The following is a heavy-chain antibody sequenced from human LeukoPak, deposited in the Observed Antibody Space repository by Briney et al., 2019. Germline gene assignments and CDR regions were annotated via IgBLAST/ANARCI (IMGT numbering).Heavy chain of an antibody. CDR1: GGTFSSYA. J-gene: IGHJ4*02. CDR2: IIPIFGTA. D-gene: IGHD1-20*01. CDR3: ARGAYNLNYVDY. Sequence: GASVKVSCKASGGTFSSYAISWVRQAAGQRLEWMGGIIPIFGTANYAQKLQGRVTLTTDESTSTAYMELSSLRAEDTAVYYCARGAYNLNYVDYWRQGTLVTVSS. V-gene: IGHV1-69*05.